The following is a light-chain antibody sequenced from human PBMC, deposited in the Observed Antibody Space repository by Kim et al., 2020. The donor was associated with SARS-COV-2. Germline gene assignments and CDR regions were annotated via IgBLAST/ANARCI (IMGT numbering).Light chain of an antibody. CDR1: QNINSH. V-gene: IGKV3-11*01. CDR3: QRRDNWPPYT. J-gene: IGKJ2*01. Sequence: EIVLTQSPATLSLSQGERATLSCRTSQNINSHLVWYQHKAGQAPRLLIYDASTRVAGIPARFSGSGSETDFTLTISSLEPEDFAVYYCQRRDNWPPYTFGQGTKLEI. CDR2: DAS.